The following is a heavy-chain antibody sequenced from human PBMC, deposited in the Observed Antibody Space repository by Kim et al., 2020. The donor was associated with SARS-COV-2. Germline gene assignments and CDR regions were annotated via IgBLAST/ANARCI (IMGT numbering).Heavy chain of an antibody. Sequence: ASVKVSCKASGYTFTSYYMHWVRQAPGQGLEWMGIINPSGGSTSYAQKFQGRVTMTRDTSTSTVYMELSSLRSEDTAVYYCARESPGGIAAAGTENYYYYYGMDVWGQGTTVTVSS. V-gene: IGHV1-46*01. D-gene: IGHD6-13*01. CDR1: GYTFTSYY. J-gene: IGHJ6*02. CDR2: INPSGGST. CDR3: ARESPGGIAAAGTENYYYYYGMDV.